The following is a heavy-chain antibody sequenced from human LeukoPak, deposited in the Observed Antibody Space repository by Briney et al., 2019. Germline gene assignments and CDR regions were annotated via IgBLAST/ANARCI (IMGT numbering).Heavy chain of an antibody. J-gene: IGHJ5*02. CDR1: GGSISSGGYY. CDR2: IYHSGST. CDR3: ARQGIAAIGPNWFDP. D-gene: IGHD6-13*01. Sequence: SETLSLTCTVSGGSISSGGYYWSWIRQPPGKGLEWIGYIYHSGSTYYNPSLKSRVTISVDTSKNQFSLKLSSVTAADTAVYYCARQGIAAIGPNWFDPWGQGTLVTVSS. V-gene: IGHV4-30-2*02.